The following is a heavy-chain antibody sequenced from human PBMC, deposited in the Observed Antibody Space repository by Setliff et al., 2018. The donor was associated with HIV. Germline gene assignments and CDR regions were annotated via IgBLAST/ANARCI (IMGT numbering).Heavy chain of an antibody. J-gene: IGHJ5*02. CDR2: INHSGST. Sequence: LSLTCAVYGGSFSGYYWSWIRQPPGKGLEWIGEINHSGSTNYNPSLKSRVTISVDTSKNQFSLRLSSVTAADTAVYYCTRGGGLGPWGQGTLVTVSS. D-gene: IGHD6-25*01. CDR3: TRGGGLGP. V-gene: IGHV4-34*01. CDR1: GGSFSGYY.